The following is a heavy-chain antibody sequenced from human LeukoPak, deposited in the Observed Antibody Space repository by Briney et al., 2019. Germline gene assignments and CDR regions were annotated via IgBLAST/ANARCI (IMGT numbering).Heavy chain of an antibody. D-gene: IGHD6-25*01. CDR3: AIGRQRRY. CDR1: GFTFSNYW. CDR2: IKEDGSEK. Sequence: GGSLRLSCAASGFTFSNYWMSWVRQAPGKGLEWVANIKEDGSEKYYVDSVKGRFTISRDNARNSLYLQMNSLRAEDTVVYYCAIGRQRRYWGQGNLVTVSS. V-gene: IGHV3-7*01. J-gene: IGHJ4*02.